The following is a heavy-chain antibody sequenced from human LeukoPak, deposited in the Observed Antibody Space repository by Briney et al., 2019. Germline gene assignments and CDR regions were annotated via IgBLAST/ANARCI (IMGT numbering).Heavy chain of an antibody. CDR1: GFTFNNYW. D-gene: IGHD6-6*01. V-gene: IGHV3-7*01. Sequence: GGSLRLSCAASGFTFNNYWMSWVRQAPGKGLEWVANIKQDGSTKYYMDSVKGRFTISRDNALNSLYLQMNSLRAEDTAVYYCARIGYSSSCFDFWGLGTLVTVSS. CDR3: ARIGYSSSCFDF. CDR2: IKQDGSTK. J-gene: IGHJ4*02.